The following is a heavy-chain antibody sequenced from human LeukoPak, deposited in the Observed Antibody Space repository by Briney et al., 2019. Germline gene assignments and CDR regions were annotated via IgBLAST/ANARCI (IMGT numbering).Heavy chain of an antibody. CDR1: GFTFSSYD. CDR2: IGTAGDT. D-gene: IGHD4-23*01. J-gene: IGHJ6*02. V-gene: IGHV3-13*01. CDR3: ARGFYGGYYYGMDV. Sequence: GGSLRLSCAASGFTFSSYDMHWVRQATGKGLEWVSAIGTAGDTYYPGSVKGRFTISRENAKNSLYLQMNSLRAGDTAVYYCARGFYGGYYYGMDVWGQGTTVTVSS.